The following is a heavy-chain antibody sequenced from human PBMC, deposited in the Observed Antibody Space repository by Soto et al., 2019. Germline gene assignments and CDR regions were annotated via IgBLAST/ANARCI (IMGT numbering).Heavy chain of an antibody. CDR3: ARDSTTGLYDTSGFGWFDP. Sequence: SETISITCTVCRGCIRIYYWNWFRQPPGKGLEWIGYIYHSGSTNYNPSLKSRVTISVDTSKNLFSLKLTSVTAADTAVYYCARDSTTGLYDTSGFGWFDPWGQGTLVTVSS. CDR2: IYHSGST. J-gene: IGHJ5*02. V-gene: IGHV4-59*01. CDR1: RGCIRIYY. D-gene: IGHD3-22*01.